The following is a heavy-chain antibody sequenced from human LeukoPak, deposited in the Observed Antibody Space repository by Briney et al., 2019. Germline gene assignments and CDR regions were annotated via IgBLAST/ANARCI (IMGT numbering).Heavy chain of an antibody. D-gene: IGHD3-22*01. CDR1: GFTVSSNY. CDR2: SYSGGST. J-gene: IGHJ4*02. CDR3: ARGVLYGDSSGYYYFDY. Sequence: GGALRLSCAASGFTVSSNYMSWVRQAPGKGLEWVASSYSGGSTYYADSGKGRVTISRDNYKNTLYLQMHSLRAEDTAVYYCARGVLYGDSSGYYYFDYWGQGTLVTVSS. V-gene: IGHV3-66*01.